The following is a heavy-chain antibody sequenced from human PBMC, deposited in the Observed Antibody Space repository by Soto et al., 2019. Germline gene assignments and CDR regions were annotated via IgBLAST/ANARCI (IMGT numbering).Heavy chain of an antibody. CDR2: ITPIDGST. J-gene: IGHJ4*02. CDR3: ARAVSTKTATIDY. CDR1: GYTFTTYY. D-gene: IGHD4-17*01. V-gene: IGHV1-46*04. Sequence: QVQLVQSGAEVKNPGASVKVSCKASGYTFTTYYMHWLRQARGQGLEWMGIITPIDGSTRYDQKLQDRVTMTRDTSTSTVYMELSSLRSEDTAVYYCARAVSTKTATIDYWGQGTLVTVSS.